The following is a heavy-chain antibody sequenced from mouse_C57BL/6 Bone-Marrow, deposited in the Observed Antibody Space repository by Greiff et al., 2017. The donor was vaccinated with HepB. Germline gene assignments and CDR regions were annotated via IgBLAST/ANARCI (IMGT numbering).Heavy chain of an antibody. J-gene: IGHJ3*01. D-gene: IGHD2-5*01. CDR2: IWTGGGT. CDR3: ARSPYDSNPVWFAY. CDR1: GFSLTSYA. V-gene: IGHV2-9-1*01. Sequence: VKLVESRPGLVAPSQSLSTTCTVSGFSLTSYAISWVRQPPGKGLEWLGVIWTGGGTNYTSARKSRLSISTDNSKSQVFLQMNSLQTDDTARYYCARSPYDSNPVWFAYWGQGTLVTVSA.